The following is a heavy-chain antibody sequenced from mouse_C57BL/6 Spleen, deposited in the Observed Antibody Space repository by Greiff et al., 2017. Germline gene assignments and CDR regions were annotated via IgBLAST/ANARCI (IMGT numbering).Heavy chain of an antibody. CDR1: GYTFTSYW. CDR2: IDPSDSYT. CDR3: AREYYGSSHWYFDV. V-gene: IGHV1-69*01. Sequence: QVQLQQPGAELVMPGASVKLSCKASGYTFTSYWMHWVKQRPGQGLEWIGEIDPSDSYTNYNQKFKGQSTLTVDKSSRTAYMQLSSLTSEDSAVYYCAREYYGSSHWYFDVWGTGTTVTVSS. J-gene: IGHJ1*03. D-gene: IGHD1-1*01.